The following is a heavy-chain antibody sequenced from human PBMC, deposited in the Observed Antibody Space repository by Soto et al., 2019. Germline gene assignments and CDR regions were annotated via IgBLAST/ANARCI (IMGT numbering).Heavy chain of an antibody. CDR2: ITSKSTTI. D-gene: IGHD3-16*01. Sequence: GGSLRLSCAASGFTFTSYSMNWVRQAPGQGLERVSYITSKSTTIKYADSVKGRFTVSRDNAKNSLYLQLNSLRDEDTAVYYCAREMGACSDSSCYPGPYDSWGQGTLVTVSS. J-gene: IGHJ5*02. V-gene: IGHV3-48*02. CDR3: AREMGACSDSSCYPGPYDS. CDR1: GFTFTSYS.